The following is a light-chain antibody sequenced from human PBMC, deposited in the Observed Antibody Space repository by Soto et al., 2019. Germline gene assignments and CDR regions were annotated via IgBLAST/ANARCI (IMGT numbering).Light chain of an antibody. J-gene: IGKJ2*01. Sequence: EIVLTQSPVTLSLSPGDRATLSCRTSRGVSNYLAWYQQKPGQAPRLLIYDASKRATGIPARFSGSGYGTDFTLTISSLETEDFAVYFCQVRDNWPTFGQGTKLEI. V-gene: IGKV3-11*01. CDR2: DAS. CDR3: QVRDNWPT. CDR1: RGVSNY.